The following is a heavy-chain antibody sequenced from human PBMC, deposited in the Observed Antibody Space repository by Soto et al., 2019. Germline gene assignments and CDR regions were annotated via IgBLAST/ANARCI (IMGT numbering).Heavy chain of an antibody. V-gene: IGHV3-53*01. CDR2: IYSGGDA. J-gene: IGHJ4*02. CDR3: ATWYSYAYD. D-gene: IGHD3-16*01. CDR1: GLFVSNTY. Sequence: EVHLVESGGGLTQPGESLRLSCAASGLFVSNTYMAWVRQAPGRGLEWVADIYSGGDAHYAASAKGRFTISRDESTNTLHLQMNSLRVEDTATYYCATWYSYAYDWGQGTLVTVSS.